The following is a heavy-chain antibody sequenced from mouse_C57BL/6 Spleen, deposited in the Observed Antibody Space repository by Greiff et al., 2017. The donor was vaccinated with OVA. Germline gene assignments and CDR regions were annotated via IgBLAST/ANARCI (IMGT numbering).Heavy chain of an antibody. D-gene: IGHD2-3*01. CDR3: ARTYDGYPWFAY. J-gene: IGHJ3*01. Sequence: VQLQQSGPGMVKPSQSLSLTCTVTGYSITSGYDWHWIRHFPGNKLEWMGYISYSGSTNYNPSLKSRISITHDTSKNHFFLKLNSVTTEDTATYYCARTYDGYPWFAYWGQGTLVTVSA. CDR1: GYSITSGYD. CDR2: ISYSGST. V-gene: IGHV3-1*01.